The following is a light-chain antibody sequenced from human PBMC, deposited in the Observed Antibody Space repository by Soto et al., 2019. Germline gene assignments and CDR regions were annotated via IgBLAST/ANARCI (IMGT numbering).Light chain of an antibody. J-gene: IGLJ3*02. Sequence: QSALTQPASVSGSPGQSITISCTGTSSDVGGYNYVSWYQQHPGKAPKLMIYEVSNRPSGVSNRFSGSKSGNTASLTISGLQAGDEADYYCSSYTSSSTQFGGGTKLTVL. V-gene: IGLV2-14*01. CDR3: SSYTSSSTQ. CDR1: SSDVGGYNY. CDR2: EVS.